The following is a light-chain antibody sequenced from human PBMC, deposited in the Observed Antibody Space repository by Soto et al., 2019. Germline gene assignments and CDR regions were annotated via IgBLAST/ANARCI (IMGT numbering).Light chain of an antibody. V-gene: IGKV1-5*03. CDR2: KVS. CDR1: QSIGSW. J-gene: IGKJ1*01. Sequence: DIQMTQSPSTLSASVGDRVTITCRASQSIGSWLAWVQQKSGKAPKLLIYKVSSLESGVPSRFSGSGPGTGFKPTICSPQPDDFATDDCQPDNSNQWTFGKGTKVDSK. CDR3: QPDNSNQWT.